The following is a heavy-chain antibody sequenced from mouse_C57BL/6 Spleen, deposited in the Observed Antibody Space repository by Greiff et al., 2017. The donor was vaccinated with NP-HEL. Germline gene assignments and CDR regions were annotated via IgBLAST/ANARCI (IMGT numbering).Heavy chain of an antibody. D-gene: IGHD1-1*01. Sequence: QVQLQQSGPELVKPGASVKLSCKASGYTFTSYDINWVKQRPGQGLEWIGWLSPRAVSTKYNAKFKGQATLTVDTSSSTAYMELHSLTSEDSAVYFCARAGGGSSYGYAMDYWGQGTSVTVSS. CDR2: LSPRAVST. CDR1: GYTFTSYD. CDR3: ARAGGGSSYGYAMDY. J-gene: IGHJ4*01. V-gene: IGHV1-85*01.